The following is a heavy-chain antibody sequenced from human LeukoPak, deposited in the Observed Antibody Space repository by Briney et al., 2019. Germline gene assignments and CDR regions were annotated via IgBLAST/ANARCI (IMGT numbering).Heavy chain of an antibody. V-gene: IGHV4-34*01. J-gene: IGHJ4*02. CDR2: INHSGST. Sequence: SGGSLRLSCAASGFTFSSYWMSWVRQAPGKGLEWIGEINHSGSTNYNPSLKSRVTISVDTSKDQFSLKLSSVTAADTAVYYCARGTENTLRLTSSGWYFDYWGQGTLVTVSS. CDR3: ARGTENTLRLTSSGWYFDY. CDR1: GFTFSSYW. D-gene: IGHD6-19*01.